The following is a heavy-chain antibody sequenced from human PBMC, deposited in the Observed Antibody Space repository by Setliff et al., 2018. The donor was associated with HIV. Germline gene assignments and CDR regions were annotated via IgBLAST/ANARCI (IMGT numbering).Heavy chain of an antibody. CDR1: GDSIRSSVYY. CDR3: ARAYYSYYMDV. J-gene: IGHJ6*03. Sequence: TLSLTCTVSGDSIRSSVYYWGWIRQPPGKGLEWIGSIYHSGSTNYNPSLKSRVTISVDTSKNQFSLKLSSVTAADTAVYYCARAYYSYYMDVWGKGTTVTVSS. CDR2: IYHSGST. V-gene: IGHV4-39*07.